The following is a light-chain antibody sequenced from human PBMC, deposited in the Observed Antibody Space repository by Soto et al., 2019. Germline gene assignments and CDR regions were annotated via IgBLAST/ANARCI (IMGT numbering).Light chain of an antibody. V-gene: IGKV1-5*03. CDR1: QSTSSY. CDR2: QAS. Sequence: DIQMTQSPSTLSASVGDRVTITFRASQSTSSYLAWYQQKPGKAPKLLIYQASSLENGVPSRFSGSGSGTEFSLTISSLQPDDFATYYCQQYNSYRAFGQGTKVDIK. CDR3: QQYNSYRA. J-gene: IGKJ1*01.